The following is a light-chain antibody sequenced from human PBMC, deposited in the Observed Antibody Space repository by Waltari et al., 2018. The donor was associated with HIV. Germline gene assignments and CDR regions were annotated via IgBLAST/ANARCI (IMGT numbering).Light chain of an antibody. CDR3: SSYTRSHTLV. CDR1: STDIDIYKF. CDR2: YVD. J-gene: IGLJ2*01. V-gene: IGLV2-14*01. Sequence: QSALTQPASVSGSPGQSITISCSGTSTDIDIYKFVSWYRQFPGKAPQLLFSYVDSRPVGIPLRFSGSKSGSAASLTISGLQTDDEADYYCSSYTRSHTLVFGGGTKLTVL.